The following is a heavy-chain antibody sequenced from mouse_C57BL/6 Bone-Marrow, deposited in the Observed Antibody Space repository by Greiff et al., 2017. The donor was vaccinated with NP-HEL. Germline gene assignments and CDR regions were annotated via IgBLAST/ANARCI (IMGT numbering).Heavy chain of an antibody. CDR2: IRSKSNNYAT. CDR3: VRQGVYYGSSYWYFDV. D-gene: IGHD1-1*01. V-gene: IGHV10-1*01. Sequence: EVQGVESGGGLVQPKGSLKLSCAASGFSFNTYAMNWVRQAPGKGLEWVARIRSKSNNYATYYADSVKDRFTISRDDSESMLYLQMNNLKTEDTAMYYCVRQGVYYGSSYWYFDVWGTGTTVTVSS. CDR1: GFSFNTYA. J-gene: IGHJ1*03.